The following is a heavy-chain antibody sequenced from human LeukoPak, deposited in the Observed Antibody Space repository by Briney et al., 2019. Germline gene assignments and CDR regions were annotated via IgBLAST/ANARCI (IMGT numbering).Heavy chain of an antibody. Sequence: ASVKVSCKASGYTFTSYGISWVRQAPGQGLEWMGWISAYNGNTNYAQKLQGRVTMTTDTSTSTAYMELRSLRSDDTAVYYCARDRRGYCGGDCPFDYWGQGTLVTVSS. D-gene: IGHD2-21*02. CDR2: ISAYNGNT. J-gene: IGHJ4*02. V-gene: IGHV1-18*01. CDR3: ARDRRGYCGGDCPFDY. CDR1: GYTFTSYG.